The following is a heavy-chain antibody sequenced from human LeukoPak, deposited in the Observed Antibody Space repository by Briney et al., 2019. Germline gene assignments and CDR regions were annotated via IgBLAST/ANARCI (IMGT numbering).Heavy chain of an antibody. D-gene: IGHD4-11*01. CDR3: AREVPTNNWFDP. CDR1: EFTFSSYS. CDR2: ISTSGPHI. J-gene: IGHJ5*02. Sequence: GGSLRLSCAASEFTFSSYSINWVRQAPGKGLEWVSYISTSGPHIYYADSVKGRFTISRDNVKNSLFLQMNSLRAEDTAVYYCAREVPTNNWFDPWGQGTLVTVSS. V-gene: IGHV3-21*01.